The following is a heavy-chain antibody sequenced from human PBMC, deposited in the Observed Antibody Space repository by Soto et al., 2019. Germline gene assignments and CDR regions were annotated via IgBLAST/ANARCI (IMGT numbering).Heavy chain of an antibody. D-gene: IGHD3-16*02. CDR2: IYHSGST. CDR1: GGSISSSNW. V-gene: IGHV4-4*02. CDR3: ARTRKMITFGGVIVLNWLDP. J-gene: IGHJ5*02. Sequence: PSETLSLTCAVSGGSISSSNWWSWVRQPPGKGLEWIGEIYHSGSTSYNPSLKSRVTISVDKSKNQFSLKLSSVTAADTAVYYCARTRKMITFGGVIVLNWLDPWGQGTLVTVSS.